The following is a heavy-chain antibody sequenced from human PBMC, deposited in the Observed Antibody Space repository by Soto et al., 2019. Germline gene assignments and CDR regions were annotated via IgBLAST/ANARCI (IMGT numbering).Heavy chain of an antibody. Sequence: GGSLRLSCAASGFTFSSYAMHWVRQAPGKGLEWVAVISYDGSNKYYADSVKGRFTISRDNSKNTLYLQMNSLRAEDTAVYYCARDGRKTYYDILTGPGRYYYYYGMDVWGQGTTVTVS. CDR1: GFTFSSYA. J-gene: IGHJ6*02. V-gene: IGHV3-30-3*01. CDR3: ARDGRKTYYDILTGPGRYYYYYGMDV. CDR2: ISYDGSNK. D-gene: IGHD3-9*01.